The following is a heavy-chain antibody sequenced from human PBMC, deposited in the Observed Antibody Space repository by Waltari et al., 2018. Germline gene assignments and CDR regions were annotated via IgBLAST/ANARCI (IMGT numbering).Heavy chain of an antibody. CDR1: GDSVTATSGS. D-gene: IGHD2-15*01. J-gene: IGHJ4*02. Sequence: QVQLQQSGPGLVKPSQTPSLTCALPGDSVTATSGSWHWSRQSPSRGLEWLGRTFYTSKWHNEYAISVKSRITINPDTSKNQFSLHLNSVTPEDTAVYYCVREKQGGHSYWGQGTLVTVSS. CDR3: VREKQGGHSY. CDR2: TFYTSKWHN. V-gene: IGHV6-1*01.